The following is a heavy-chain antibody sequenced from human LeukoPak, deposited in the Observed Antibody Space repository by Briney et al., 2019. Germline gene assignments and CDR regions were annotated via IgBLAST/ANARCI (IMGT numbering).Heavy chain of an antibody. V-gene: IGHV1-24*01. CDR3: ATPAAAAALNDGFDI. CDR1: GYTLTELC. D-gene: IGHD6-13*01. Sequence: DSVKVSCKVSGYTLTELCMHWVRQAPGKGLEWMGGFDPEDGGTIYAQKFQGRVTMTEDTSTDTAYMELSSLRSEDTAVYYCATPAAAAALNDGFDIWGQGTMVTVSS. CDR2: FDPEDGGT. J-gene: IGHJ3*02.